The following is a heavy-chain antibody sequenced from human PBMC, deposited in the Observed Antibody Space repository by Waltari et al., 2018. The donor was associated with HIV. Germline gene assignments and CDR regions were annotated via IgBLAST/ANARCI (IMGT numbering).Heavy chain of an antibody. CDR1: GGSLTTYY. CDR3: ARDRGGAVDY. D-gene: IGHD2-21*01. V-gene: IGHV4-59*01. CDR2: VSSGGDT. Sequence: QLQLQESGPGLVKPSETLSLTCTVSGGSLTTYYWSWIRQPPGKGLEWIGYVSSGGDTNYNPSLKSRVTISLDRSKNQFSLNLKSISAADTAVYYCARDRGGAVDYWGRGTLVTVSS. J-gene: IGHJ4*02.